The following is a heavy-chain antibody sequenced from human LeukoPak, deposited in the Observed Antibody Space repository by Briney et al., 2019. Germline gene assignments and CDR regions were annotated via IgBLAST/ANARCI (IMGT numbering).Heavy chain of an antibody. CDR2: IIPILGIA. V-gene: IGHV1-69*04. CDR1: GGTFSSYA. Sequence: SVKVSCKASGGTFSSYAISWVRQAPGQGLEWMGRIIPILGIANYAQKFQGRVTMTEDTSTDTAYMELSSLRSEDMAVYYCATSAMVRGVTYLFDYWGQGTLVTVSS. J-gene: IGHJ4*02. D-gene: IGHD3-10*01. CDR3: ATSAMVRGVTYLFDY.